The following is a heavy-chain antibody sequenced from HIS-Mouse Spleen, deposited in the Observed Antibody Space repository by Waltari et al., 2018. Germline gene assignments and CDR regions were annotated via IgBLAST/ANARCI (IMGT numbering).Heavy chain of an antibody. CDR1: GYTFTGYY. CDR3: AGANWVCSSTSCYDY. J-gene: IGHJ4*02. D-gene: IGHD2-2*01. Sequence: QVQLVQSGAEVKKPGASVKVSCKASGYTFTGYYMHWVRQAPGQGLEWMGWINPNSGGTNYAQKFQGRVTMTRDTSISTAYMELSRLRSDDTAVYYCAGANWVCSSTSCYDYWGQGTLVTVSS. V-gene: IGHV1-2*02. CDR2: INPNSGGT.